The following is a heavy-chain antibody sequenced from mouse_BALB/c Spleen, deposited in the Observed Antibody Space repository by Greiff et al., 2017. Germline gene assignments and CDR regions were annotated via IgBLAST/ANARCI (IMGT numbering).Heavy chain of an antibody. J-gene: IGHJ3*01. CDR3: ARDNGNYVAY. CDR1: EFSLTSYG. Sequence: VQLVESGPGLVAPSQSLSITCTVSEFSLTSYGVHWVRQPPGKGLEWLGVIWAGGSTNYNSALMSRLSISKDNSKSQVFLKMNSLQTDDTAMYYCARDNGNYVAYWGQGTLVTVSA. D-gene: IGHD2-1*01. CDR2: IWAGGST. V-gene: IGHV2-9*02.